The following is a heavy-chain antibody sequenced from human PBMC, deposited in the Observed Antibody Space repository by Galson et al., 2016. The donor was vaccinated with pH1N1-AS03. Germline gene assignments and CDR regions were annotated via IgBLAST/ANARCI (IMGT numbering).Heavy chain of an antibody. CDR2: IRYDGSNK. CDR1: GFTFSAYA. Sequence: SLRLSCAASGFTFSAYAMHWVRQAPGKGLEWVAVIRYDGSNKYYADSVKGRFTISRDNSKNTLYLQMNSLRADDTAVYYCARADGNNLVYAFDIWGQGTKVTVSS. J-gene: IGHJ3*02. V-gene: IGHV3-33*01. CDR3: ARADGNNLVYAFDI. D-gene: IGHD5-24*01.